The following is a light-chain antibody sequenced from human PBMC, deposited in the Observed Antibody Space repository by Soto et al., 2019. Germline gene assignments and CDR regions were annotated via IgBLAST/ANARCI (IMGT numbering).Light chain of an antibody. Sequence: DIKMTQSPSTLSASVGDRVTITCRASQTIDSWLAWYQQRPGKPPNLLIYKASTLASGVPSRFSGSGSGTEFTLTISSLQPDDFATYYCQQYNSFWTFGQGTKV. V-gene: IGKV1-5*03. J-gene: IGKJ1*01. CDR2: KAS. CDR1: QTIDSW. CDR3: QQYNSFWT.